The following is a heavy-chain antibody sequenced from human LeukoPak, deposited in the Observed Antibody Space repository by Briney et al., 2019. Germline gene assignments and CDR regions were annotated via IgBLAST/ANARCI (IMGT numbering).Heavy chain of an antibody. CDR2: INDSGST. CDR1: GGSFTDYY. CDR3: ARAGRGTSSRALDY. J-gene: IGHJ4*02. V-gene: IGHV4-34*01. D-gene: IGHD1-1*01. Sequence: SETLSLTCAISGGSFTDYYWSWIRQPPGKGREWIGDINDSGSTNSSPSLKSRVVISLDTSKSQLSLKLSPVTAADTATYFCARAGRGTSSRALDYWGQGTLVTVSS.